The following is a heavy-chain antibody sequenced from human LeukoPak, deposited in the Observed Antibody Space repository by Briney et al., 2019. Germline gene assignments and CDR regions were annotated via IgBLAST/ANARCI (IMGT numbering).Heavy chain of an antibody. CDR1: GFTFSSYA. CDR2: ISYDGSNK. J-gene: IGHJ4*02. CDR3: ARAVGAARSGFQDY. V-gene: IGHV3-30-3*01. D-gene: IGHD6-6*01. Sequence: GGSLRLSCAASGFTFSSYAMHWVRQAPGKGLEWVAVISYDGSNKYYADSVKGRFTISRDNSKNTLYLQMNSLRAEDTAVYYCARAVGAARSGFQDYWGQGTLVTVSS.